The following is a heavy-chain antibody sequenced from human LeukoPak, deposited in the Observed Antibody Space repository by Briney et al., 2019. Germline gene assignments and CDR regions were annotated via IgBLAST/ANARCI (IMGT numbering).Heavy chain of an antibody. Sequence: TSQTLSLTCTVAGGAFSSGTYYWNWIRQPAEKGLEWIGRMYTSGRTNYNPSLKSRVTISVDTSKNQFSLKVPSVTAADTAVYYCASQTLTDDVFEIWGQGTMVTVSS. J-gene: IGHJ3*02. CDR1: GGAFSSGTYY. D-gene: IGHD1-20*01. CDR2: MYTSGRT. V-gene: IGHV4-61*02. CDR3: ASQTLTDDVFEI.